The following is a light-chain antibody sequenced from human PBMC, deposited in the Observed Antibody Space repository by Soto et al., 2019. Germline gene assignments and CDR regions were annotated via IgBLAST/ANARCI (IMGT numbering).Light chain of an antibody. CDR3: QQYHNSPPT. J-gene: IGKJ1*01. V-gene: IGKV3-20*01. CDR2: GAS. CDR1: QSVSSSY. Sequence: VLTQSPGTLSLSPGERATLSCRASQSVSSSYLAWYQRKPGQAPRLLIYGASSRATGIPDRFSGGGSGTDFTLTISRLEPEDFAVYYCQQYHNSPPTFGQGTKVDIK.